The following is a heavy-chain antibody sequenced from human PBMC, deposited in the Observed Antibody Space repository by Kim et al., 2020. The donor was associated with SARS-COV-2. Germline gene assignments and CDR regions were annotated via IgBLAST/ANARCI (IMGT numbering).Heavy chain of an antibody. J-gene: IGHJ6*02. V-gene: IGHV4-59*01. CDR2: IYYSGST. D-gene: IGHD3-9*01. Sequence: SETLSLTCTVSGGSISSYYWSWIRQPPGKGLEWIGYIYYSGSTNYNPSLKSRVTISVDTSKNQFSLKLSSVTAADTAVYYCARASGPSHYDILTGYHVGYYYYGMDVWGQGTTVTVSS. CDR3: ARASGPSHYDILTGYHVGYYYYGMDV. CDR1: GGSISSYY.